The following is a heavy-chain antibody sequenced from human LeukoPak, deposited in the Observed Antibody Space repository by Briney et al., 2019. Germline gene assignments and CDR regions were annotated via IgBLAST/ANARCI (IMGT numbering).Heavy chain of an antibody. CDR2: ISSSGSNI. CDR3: ARRRDYFGY. Sequence: PGVSLRLSCAASGFTLSDYYMSWIRQAPGKGLECISYISSSGSNIYYADSVKGRFTMSRYNAKGSLYLQMNSLRAEDTAIYYCARRRDYFGYWGQGTLVTVSS. V-gene: IGHV3-11*01. J-gene: IGHJ4*02. CDR1: GFTLSDYY.